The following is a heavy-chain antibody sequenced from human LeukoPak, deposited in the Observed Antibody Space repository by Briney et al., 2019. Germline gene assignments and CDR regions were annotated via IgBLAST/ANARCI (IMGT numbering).Heavy chain of an antibody. V-gene: IGHV4-59*01. CDR3: ARAAMVRGVIITLFFDY. CDR1: GGSISSYY. CDR2: VYYSGST. J-gene: IGHJ4*02. D-gene: IGHD3-10*01. Sequence: SETLSLTCTVSGGSISSYYWSWIRQPPGKGLEWIGYVYYSGSTNYNPSLKTRVTISVDTSKNQFSLRLSSVTAADTAVYYCARAAMVRGVIITLFFDYWGQGTLVTVSS.